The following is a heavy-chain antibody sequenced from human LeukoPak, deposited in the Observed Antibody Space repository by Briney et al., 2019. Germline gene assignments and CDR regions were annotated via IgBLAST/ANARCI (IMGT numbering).Heavy chain of an antibody. V-gene: IGHV3-7*03. CDR3: ARDMYYDILTGYYYYYGMDV. Sequence: GGSLRLSSAASGFTFSSYWMSWVRQAPGTGLEWLANIKQDGSENYYVDSVKGRFTISRDNAKNSLYLQMNSLRAEDTAVYYCARDMYYDILTGYYYYYGMDVWGKGTTVTVSS. CDR1: GFTFSSYW. D-gene: IGHD3-9*01. J-gene: IGHJ6*04. CDR2: IKQDGSEN.